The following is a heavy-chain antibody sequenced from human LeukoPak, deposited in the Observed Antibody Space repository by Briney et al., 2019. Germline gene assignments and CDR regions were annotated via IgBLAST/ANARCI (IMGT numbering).Heavy chain of an antibody. CDR1: GGTFSSYA. Sequence: SVKVSCKASGGTFSSYAISWVRQAPGQGLEWMGGTIPIFGTANYAQKFQGRVTITTDESTSTAYMELSSLRSEDTAVYYCARGRRIFGDSDLSPYNWFDPWGQGTLVTVSS. CDR3: ARGRRIFGDSDLSPYNWFDP. J-gene: IGHJ5*02. D-gene: IGHD3-3*01. CDR2: TIPIFGTA. V-gene: IGHV1-69*05.